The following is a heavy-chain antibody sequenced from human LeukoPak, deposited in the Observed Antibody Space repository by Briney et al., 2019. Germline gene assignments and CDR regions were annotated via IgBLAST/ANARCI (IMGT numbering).Heavy chain of an antibody. CDR3: ARYGYSYGQSPSQIGYYYYMDV. J-gene: IGHJ6*03. D-gene: IGHD5-18*01. CDR1: GYTFTSYY. V-gene: IGHV1-46*01. CDR2: INPSGGST. Sequence: ASVKVSCKASGYTFTSYYMHWVRQAPGQGLEWMGIINPSGGSTSYAQKFQGRVTMTRDMSTSTVYVELSSLRSEDTAVYYCARYGYSYGQSPSQIGYYYYMDVWGKGTTVTVSS.